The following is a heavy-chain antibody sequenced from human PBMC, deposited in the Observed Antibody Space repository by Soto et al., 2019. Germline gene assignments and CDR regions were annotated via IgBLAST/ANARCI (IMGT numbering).Heavy chain of an antibody. D-gene: IGHD3-22*01. V-gene: IGHV3-64D*06. CDR3: VKGEYYYDSSGYYPFDY. J-gene: IGHJ4*02. CDR1: GGTFSSYA. CDR2: ISTNGGST. Sequence: GGSLRLSSSASGGTFSSYAMHWVRQAPGKGLEYVSSISTNGGSTHYADSVKGRFTISRDNSKNTQYLQMSSLRADDTAVYYCVKGEYYYDSSGYYPFDYWGQGTLVTVSS.